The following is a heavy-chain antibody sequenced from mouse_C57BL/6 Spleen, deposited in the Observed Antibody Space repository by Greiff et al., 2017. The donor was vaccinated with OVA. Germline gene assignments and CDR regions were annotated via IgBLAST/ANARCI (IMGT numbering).Heavy chain of an antibody. D-gene: IGHD1-1*01. J-gene: IGHJ2*01. Sequence: VQLKESGPELVKPGASVKMSCKASGYTFTDYNMHWVKQSHGKSLEWIGYINPNNGGTSYNQKFKGKATLTVNKSSSTAYMELRSLTSEDSAVYYCARIPDYGSYFDYWGQGTTLTVSS. CDR3: ARIPDYGSYFDY. CDR2: INPNNGGT. V-gene: IGHV1-22*01. CDR1: GYTFTDYN.